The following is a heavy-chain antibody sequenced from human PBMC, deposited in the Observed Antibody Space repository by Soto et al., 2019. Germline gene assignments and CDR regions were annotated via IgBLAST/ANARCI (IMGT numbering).Heavy chain of an antibody. CDR2: VYTSDYT. D-gene: IGHD3-10*01. Sequence: SGTLFLTCGVSGSSIKSYHWEWIPRPPGEGLEWIGYVYTSDYTRYSSSLKSRVTISVDTSKRQFYLRLNSVTAADTAVYYCASSAGHPGDFFYYNGMDDWGQGTTVTVSS. CDR3: ASSAGHPGDFFYYNGMDD. V-gene: IGHV4-4*08. CDR1: GSSIKSYH. J-gene: IGHJ6*02.